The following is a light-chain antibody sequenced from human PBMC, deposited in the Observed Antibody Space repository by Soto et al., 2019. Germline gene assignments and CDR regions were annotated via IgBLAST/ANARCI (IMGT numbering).Light chain of an antibody. V-gene: IGKV1-39*01. CDR2: GAS. CDR1: LPITTY. Sequence: DIQMTQSPSSLSASVGDRVTITCRASLPITTYLNWFQQKPGKAPKLLIYGASTLQTGVPSRFNGGGSGTDFTITISSLQPEEFGTYYCQQNYNSRWTFGQGTEIEI. J-gene: IGKJ1*01. CDR3: QQNYNSRWT.